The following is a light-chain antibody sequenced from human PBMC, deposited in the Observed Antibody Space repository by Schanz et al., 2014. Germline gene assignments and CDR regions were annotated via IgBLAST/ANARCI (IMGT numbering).Light chain of an antibody. V-gene: IGLV1-40*01. J-gene: IGLJ3*02. Sequence: QSVLTQPPSVSGAPGQRVSISCAGSSSNIGAGYDVHWFQQHPGTAPKLLIYGNSDRPSGVPDRFSGSKSGTSASLAITGLQAEDEADYYCQSYDSSLSGFFWVFGGGTKLTVL. CDR3: QSYDSSLSGFFWV. CDR2: GNS. CDR1: SSNIGAGYD.